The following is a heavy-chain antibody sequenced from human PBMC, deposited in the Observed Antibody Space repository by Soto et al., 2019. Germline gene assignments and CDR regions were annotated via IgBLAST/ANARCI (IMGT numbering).Heavy chain of an antibody. J-gene: IGHJ6*03. D-gene: IGHD2-15*01. CDR1: GYTFTSYG. V-gene: IGHV1-69*04. Sequence: ASVKVSCKASGYTFTSYGISWVRQAPGQGLEWMGRIIPILGIANYAQKFQGRVTITADKSTSTAYMELSSLRSEDTAVYYCARDATPEAYYYYYMDVWGKGTTVTVSS. CDR2: IIPILGIA. CDR3: ARDATPEAYYYYYMDV.